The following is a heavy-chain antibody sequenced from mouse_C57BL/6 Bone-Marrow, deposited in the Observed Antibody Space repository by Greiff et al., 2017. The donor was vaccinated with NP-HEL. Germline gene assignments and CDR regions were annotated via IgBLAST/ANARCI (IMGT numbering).Heavy chain of an antibody. D-gene: IGHD1-1*01. V-gene: IGHV1-80*01. Sequence: QVQLQQSGAELVKPGASVKISCKASGYAFSSYWMNWVKQRPGKGLEWIGQIYPGDGDTNYNGKFKGKATLTADKSSSTAYMQLSSLTSEDSAVDFCASHYYYGSQFAYWGQGTLVTVSA. CDR1: GYAFSSYW. J-gene: IGHJ3*01. CDR2: IYPGDGDT. CDR3: ASHYYYGSQFAY.